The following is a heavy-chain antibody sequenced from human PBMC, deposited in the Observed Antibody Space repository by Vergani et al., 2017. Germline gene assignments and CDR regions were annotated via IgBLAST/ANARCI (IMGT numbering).Heavy chain of an antibody. CDR3: AKDHQFLDVGWYMDV. J-gene: IGHJ6*03. CDR2: ISRDRRNT. CDR1: EFTFSSYG. V-gene: IGHV3-30*18. D-gene: IGHD3/OR15-3a*01. Sequence: VQLLESGGGLVQPGGSLRLSCAASEFTFSSYGMHWVRQAPGKGLEWVAVISRDRRNTYYADSVKGRFTISRDNFKNTLYLQVNSLRAEDTAVYYCAKDHQFLDVGWYMDVWGKGTTVTVSS.